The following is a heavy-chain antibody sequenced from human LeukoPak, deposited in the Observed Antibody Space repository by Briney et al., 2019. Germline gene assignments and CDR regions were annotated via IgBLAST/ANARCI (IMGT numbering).Heavy chain of an antibody. J-gene: IGHJ4*02. CDR1: GGTFISYA. CDR3: ARMQVVRGVTSFDY. Sequence: SVKVSCKASGGTFISYAISWVRQAPGQGLEWMGRIIPILGIANYAQKFQGRVTITADKSTSTAYMELSSLRSEDTAVYYCARMQVVRGVTSFDYWGQGTLVTVSS. D-gene: IGHD3-10*01. V-gene: IGHV1-69*04. CDR2: IIPILGIA.